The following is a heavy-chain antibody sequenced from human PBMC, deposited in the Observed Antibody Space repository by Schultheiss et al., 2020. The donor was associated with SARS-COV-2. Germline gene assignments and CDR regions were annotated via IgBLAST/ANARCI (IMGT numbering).Heavy chain of an antibody. Sequence: SGPTLVKPTQTLTLTCTFSGFSLTTSGMSVSWIRQPPGKALEWLALIDWDDDEYYSTSLKTRLSISKDTSKNQVVLTMTNMDPVDTATYYCAHETRLRSGGMDVWGQGTTVTVSS. D-gene: IGHD3-10*01. CDR2: IDWDDDE. CDR1: GFSLTTSGMS. V-gene: IGHV2-70*12. CDR3: AHETRLRSGGMDV. J-gene: IGHJ6*02.